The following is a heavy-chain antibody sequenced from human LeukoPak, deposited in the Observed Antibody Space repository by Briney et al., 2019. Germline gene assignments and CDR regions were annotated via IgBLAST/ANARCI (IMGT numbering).Heavy chain of an antibody. CDR2: INPNSGGT. Sequence: ASVKVSCKASGYTFTGYYMHWVRQAPGQGLEWMGWINPNSGGTNYAQKFQGRVTMTRDTSISTAYMELSRLRSDDTAVYYCARDRTRYSWNYWYFDLWGRGTLVTVSS. CDR3: ARDRTRYSWNYWYFDL. D-gene: IGHD1-20*01. J-gene: IGHJ2*01. CDR1: GYTFTGYY. V-gene: IGHV1-2*02.